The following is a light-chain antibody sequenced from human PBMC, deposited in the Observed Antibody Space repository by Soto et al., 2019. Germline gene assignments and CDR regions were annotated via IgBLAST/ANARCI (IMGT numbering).Light chain of an antibody. Sequence: QSVLTQPPSASGTPGQRVTISCSESSSNIGSNYVYWYQQLPGTAPKLLIYRNNQRPSGVPDRFSGSKSGTSASLAISGLRSEDEADYYCAAWDDSLSVLFGGGTQLTVL. V-gene: IGLV1-47*01. J-gene: IGLJ2*01. CDR1: SSNIGSNY. CDR3: AAWDDSLSVL. CDR2: RNN.